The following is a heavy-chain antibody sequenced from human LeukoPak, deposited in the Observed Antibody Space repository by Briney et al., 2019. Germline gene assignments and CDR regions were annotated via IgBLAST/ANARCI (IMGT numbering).Heavy chain of an antibody. CDR3: ARGKDYDSSGYYPRYYYYYYMDV. J-gene: IGHJ6*03. CDR1: GYSISSGYH. V-gene: IGHV4-38-2*01. Sequence: SETLSLTCVVSGYSISSGYHWGWIRQPPGKGLEWIGSMSHSGSTYYNPSLKSRVTISVDTSKNQFSVKLRSVTAADTAVYYCARGKDYDSSGYYPRYYYYYYMDVWGKGTTVTVSS. D-gene: IGHD3-22*01. CDR2: MSHSGST.